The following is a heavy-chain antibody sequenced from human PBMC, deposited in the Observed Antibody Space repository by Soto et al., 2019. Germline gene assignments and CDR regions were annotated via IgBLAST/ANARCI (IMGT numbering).Heavy chain of an antibody. V-gene: IGHV4-39*01. CDR2: IYYSGST. J-gene: IGHJ2*01. Sequence: SLTCTVSGGSISSSSYYWGWFRQPPGKGLEWIGSIYYSGSTYYNPSLKSRVTISVDTSKNQFSLKLSSVTAADTAVYYCARLRWEDFDLWGRGTLVTVSS. D-gene: IGHD1-26*01. CDR1: GGSISSSSYY. CDR3: ARLRWEDFDL.